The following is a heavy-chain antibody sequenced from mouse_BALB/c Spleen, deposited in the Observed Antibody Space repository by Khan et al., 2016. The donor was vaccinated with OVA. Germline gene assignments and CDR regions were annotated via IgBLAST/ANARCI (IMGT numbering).Heavy chain of an antibody. V-gene: IGHV3-2*02. D-gene: IGHD1-1*01. CDR2: ISYSGNT. CDR1: GYSITSDYA. J-gene: IGHJ2*01. CDR3: ARVYGGDFDY. Sequence: EVKLVESGPGLVKPSQSLSLTCTVTGYSITSDYAWNWIRQFPGNKLEWMGFISYSGNTNYNPSLKSRISITRDTSKNQFFLQLNSVTTEDTATYYCARVYGGDFDYWGQGTTLTVSS.